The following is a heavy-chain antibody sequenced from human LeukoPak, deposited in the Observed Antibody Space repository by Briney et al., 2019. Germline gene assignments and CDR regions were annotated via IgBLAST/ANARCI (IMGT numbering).Heavy chain of an antibody. Sequence: GESLKISCKGSGYRFSSNWIGWVRQMPGKGLEWMGIIYPGDSDTRYSPSFQGQVTISADKSISTAYLQWSSLKASDTAMYYCARVLLWFGKSYFDYWGQGTLVTVSS. CDR2: IYPGDSDT. D-gene: IGHD3-10*01. V-gene: IGHV5-51*01. CDR3: ARVLLWFGKSYFDY. J-gene: IGHJ4*02. CDR1: GYRFSSNW.